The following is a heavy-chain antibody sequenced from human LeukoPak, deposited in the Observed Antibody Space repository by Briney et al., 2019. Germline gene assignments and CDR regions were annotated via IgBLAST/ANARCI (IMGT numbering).Heavy chain of an antibody. Sequence: PSETLSLTCTVSGGSISSSSYYWGWIRQPPGKGLEWIGSIYYSGSTYYNPSLESRVTISVDTSKNQFSLKLSSVTAADTAVYYCASIDYGESLDYWGQGTLVTVSS. CDR1: GGSISSSSYY. J-gene: IGHJ4*02. CDR2: IYYSGST. CDR3: ASIDYGESLDY. D-gene: IGHD4-17*01. V-gene: IGHV4-39*01.